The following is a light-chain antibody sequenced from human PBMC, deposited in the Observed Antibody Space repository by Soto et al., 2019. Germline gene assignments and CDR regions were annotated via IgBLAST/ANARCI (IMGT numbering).Light chain of an antibody. CDR2: GNS. CDR1: SSNIGAGYD. CDR3: QSYDSSLSGWV. Sequence: QSVLTQPPSVSGAPGQRVTISCTGSSSNIGAGYDVHWYQQLPGTAPKLPIYGNSNRPSGVPDRFSGFKSGTSASLAITGLQAEDEADYYCQSYDSSLSGWVFGGGTKLTVL. V-gene: IGLV1-40*01. J-gene: IGLJ3*02.